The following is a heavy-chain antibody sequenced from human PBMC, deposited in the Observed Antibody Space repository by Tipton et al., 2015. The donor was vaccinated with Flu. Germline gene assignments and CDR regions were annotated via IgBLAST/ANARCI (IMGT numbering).Heavy chain of an antibody. CDR1: GGSISSYY. V-gene: IGHV4-59*03. D-gene: IGHD3-16*02. CDR2: IYYTGST. J-gene: IGHJ4*02. Sequence: LRLSCTVSGGSISSYYWSWIRQPPGKGLEWIGYIYYTGSTDYNPSLKSRVTISVDTSKNQFSLKLSSVTAADTAVYYCAGWTDYPWGNYRTFAYWGQGTLVTVAP. CDR3: AGWTDYPWGNYRTFAY.